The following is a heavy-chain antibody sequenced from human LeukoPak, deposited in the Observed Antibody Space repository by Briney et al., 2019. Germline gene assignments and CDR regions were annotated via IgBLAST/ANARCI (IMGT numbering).Heavy chain of an antibody. CDR1: GFTFSSYG. V-gene: IGHV3-33*01. J-gene: IGHJ4*02. D-gene: IGHD2-15*01. CDR3: ARDEDIGVTAPDY. Sequence: GGSLRLSCAESGFTFSSYGMHWVRQAPGKGLEWVAVIWYDGSNKYYADSVKGRFTISRDNSKNTLYLQMNSLRAEDTAVYYCARDEDIGVTAPDYWGQGTLVTVSS. CDR2: IWYDGSNK.